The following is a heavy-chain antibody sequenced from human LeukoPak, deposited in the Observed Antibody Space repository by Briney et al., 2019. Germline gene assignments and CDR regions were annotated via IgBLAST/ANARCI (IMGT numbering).Heavy chain of an antibody. CDR2: ISYDGNNK. Sequence: GKSLRLSCEASGFTFKNYGMHWVRQAPGKGLEWVAVISYDGNNKYYADSVKGRFTISRDNAKNSLYLQMNSLRAEDTAVYYCARGLSDCSSTSCSQVWGQGTLVTVSS. CDR1: GFTFKNYG. CDR3: ARGLSDCSSTSCSQV. V-gene: IGHV3-30*03. D-gene: IGHD2-2*01. J-gene: IGHJ4*02.